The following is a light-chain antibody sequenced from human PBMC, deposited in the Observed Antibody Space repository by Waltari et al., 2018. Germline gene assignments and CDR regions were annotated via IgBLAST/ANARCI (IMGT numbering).Light chain of an antibody. V-gene: IGKV1-8*01. Sequence: IRMTQSPSSLSASTGDRVTITCRASHGISSYLAWYQQKPGQAPKFLIYAAPTLQNGVPSRFRGSGSGTDFTLTISCLQSEDFATYYCQQYYSYPRTFGQGTKVEIK. CDR3: QQYYSYPRT. J-gene: IGKJ1*01. CDR1: HGISSY. CDR2: AAP.